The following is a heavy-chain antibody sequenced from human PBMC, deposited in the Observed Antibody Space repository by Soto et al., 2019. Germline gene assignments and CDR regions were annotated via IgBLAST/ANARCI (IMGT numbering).Heavy chain of an antibody. V-gene: IGHV3-9*01. CDR3: AKASGDY. Sequence: DVQLVESGGGLVQPGRSLRLSCAASGFTFDDYAMHWVRQAPGKGLEWVSGISWNSGSIGYADSVKGRFTISRDNAKNSLYLQMNSLRAEDTALYYCAKASGDYWGQGTLVTVSS. J-gene: IGHJ4*02. CDR2: ISWNSGSI. CDR1: GFTFDDYA.